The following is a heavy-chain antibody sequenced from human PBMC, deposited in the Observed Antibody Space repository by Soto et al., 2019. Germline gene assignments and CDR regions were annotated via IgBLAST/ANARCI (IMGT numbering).Heavy chain of an antibody. J-gene: IGHJ4*02. CDR1: EFTFSNYW. V-gene: IGHV3-74*01. D-gene: IGHD1-1*01. Sequence: EAQLVQSGGGLVQPGGSLRLSCVASEFTFSNYWMHWVRQAPGKGLVWVSRINSDGSGTSYADYVQGRFTISRDNAKNTLYLQMNSLRAEDQAVYYCARDVQLQSFDYWGQGTLVNVSS. CDR2: INSDGSGT. CDR3: ARDVQLQSFDY.